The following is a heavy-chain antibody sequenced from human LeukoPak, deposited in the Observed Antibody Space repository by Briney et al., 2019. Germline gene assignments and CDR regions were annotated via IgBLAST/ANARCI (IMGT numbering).Heavy chain of an antibody. Sequence: GGSLTLSCAASGFIFSSYAMSWVRQAPGKGLEWVSSISGSGDNTYYAESVKGRFTISRDNSKNTLFLQMNSLRAEDTAVFYCAKRSGYTTGWFFDFWGQGTLVTVSS. CDR3: AKRSGYTTGWFFDF. V-gene: IGHV3-23*01. CDR1: GFIFSSYA. D-gene: IGHD6-19*01. CDR2: ISGSGDNT. J-gene: IGHJ4*02.